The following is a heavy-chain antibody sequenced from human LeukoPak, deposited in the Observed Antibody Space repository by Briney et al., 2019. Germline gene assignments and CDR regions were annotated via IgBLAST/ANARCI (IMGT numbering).Heavy chain of an antibody. CDR3: VTNSIGYCSGGNCYQASDS. Sequence: PSGTLSLTCAVSGGSINSNNWWSWVRQPPGKGLEWIGEIYHSGSTNYNPSLKSRVTISVDKSKKQFSLKLSSVTAADTAVYYCVTNSIGYCSGGNCYQASDSWGQGSLVTVSS. CDR2: IYHSGST. D-gene: IGHD2-15*01. CDR1: GGSINSNNW. V-gene: IGHV4-4*02. J-gene: IGHJ4*02.